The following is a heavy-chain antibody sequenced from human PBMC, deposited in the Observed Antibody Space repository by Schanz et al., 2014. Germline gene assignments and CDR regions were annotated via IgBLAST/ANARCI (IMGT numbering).Heavy chain of an antibody. V-gene: IGHV4-30-4*07. CDR3: ARGRGSDWNYGTLDY. J-gene: IGHJ4*02. CDR1: GGSISSGGSS. Sequence: QVQLQESGPGLVKPSQTLSLTCTVSGGSISSGGSSWNWIRLPPGKGLEWIGYIYHSGSTYYNPSLKSRVTISVDTSKNQFSLKLNSVTPADTAVYYCARGRGSDWNYGTLDYWGQGTLVTVSS. CDR2: IYHSGST. D-gene: IGHD1-7*01.